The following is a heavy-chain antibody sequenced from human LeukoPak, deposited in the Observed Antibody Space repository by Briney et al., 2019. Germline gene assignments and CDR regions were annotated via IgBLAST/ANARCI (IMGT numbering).Heavy chain of an antibody. J-gene: IGHJ4*02. Sequence: SETLSLTCAVYGGSFSGYYWSWIRQPPGKGLEWIREINHSGSTNYNPSLKSRVTISVDTSKNQFSLKLSSVTAADTAVYYCASRSGGYSSSWGQGTLVTVSS. CDR3: ASRSGGYSSS. D-gene: IGHD6-13*01. V-gene: IGHV4-34*01. CDR2: INHSGST. CDR1: GGSFSGYY.